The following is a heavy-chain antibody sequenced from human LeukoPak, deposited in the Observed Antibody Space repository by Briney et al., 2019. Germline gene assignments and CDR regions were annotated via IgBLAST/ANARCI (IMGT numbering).Heavy chain of an antibody. V-gene: IGHV3-23*01. CDR2: ISGSGDTT. CDR1: GFDFSTYA. CDR3: AKLDGSGAGSSRPPIDY. J-gene: IGHJ4*02. D-gene: IGHD3-10*01. Sequence: PGGSLRLSCAASGFDFSTYAMSWVRQAPGKGLEWVSGISGSGDTTYYADSVKGRFTISGDNSKNMLYLQIKSLGAEDTAIYYCAKLDGSGAGSSRPPIDYWGQGSLVTVSS.